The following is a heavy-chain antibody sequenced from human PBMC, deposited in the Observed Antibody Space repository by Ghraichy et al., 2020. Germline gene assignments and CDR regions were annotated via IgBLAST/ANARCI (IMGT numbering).Heavy chain of an antibody. CDR2: ISWDGGST. V-gene: IGHV3-43*01. D-gene: IGHD4-17*01. CDR1: GFTFDDYT. J-gene: IGHJ4*02. CDR3: AKAHQYGDYVLGY. Sequence: GGSLRLSCAASGFTFDDYTIHWVRQAPGKGLEWVSLISWDGGSTYYADSVKGRFTISRDNSKNSLYLQMNSLRTEDTALYYCAKAHQYGDYVLGYWGQGTLVTVSS.